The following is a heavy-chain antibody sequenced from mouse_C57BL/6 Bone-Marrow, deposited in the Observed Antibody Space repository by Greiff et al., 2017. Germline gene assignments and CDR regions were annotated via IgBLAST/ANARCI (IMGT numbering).Heavy chain of an antibody. CDR1: GFTFSSYA. CDR2: ISDGGSYT. V-gene: IGHV5-4*01. CDR3: ARGELRSYYYAMDY. Sequence: EVQRVESGGGLVKPGGSLKLSCAASGFTFSSYAMSWVRQTPEKRLELVATISDGGSYTYYPDNVKGRFTISRDNAKNNLYLQMSHLKSEDTAMYYCARGELRSYYYAMDYWGQGTSVTVSS. J-gene: IGHJ4*01. D-gene: IGHD1-1*01.